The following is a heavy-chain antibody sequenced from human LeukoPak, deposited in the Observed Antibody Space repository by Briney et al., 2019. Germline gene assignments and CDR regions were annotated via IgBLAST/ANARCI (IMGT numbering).Heavy chain of an antibody. V-gene: IGHV4-59*01. CDR3: ARGGEGEIRTTIFGVVDRYYYYYYMDV. J-gene: IGHJ6*03. CDR2: IYYSGST. D-gene: IGHD3-3*01. Sequence: SETLSLTCTVSGGSISSYYWSWIRQPPGKGPEWIGYIYYSGSTNYNPSLKSRVTISVDTSKNQFSLKLSSVTAADTAVYYCARGGEGEIRTTIFGVVDRYYYYYYMDVWGKGTTVTVSS. CDR1: GGSISSYY.